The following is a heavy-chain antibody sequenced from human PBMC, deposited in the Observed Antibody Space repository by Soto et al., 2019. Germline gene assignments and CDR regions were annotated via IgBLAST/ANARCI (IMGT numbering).Heavy chain of an antibody. CDR2: INPSGGST. D-gene: IGHD1-26*01. J-gene: IGHJ4*02. CDR1: GYTFTSYY. V-gene: IGHV1-46*01. CDR3: ARENVETGGSYQLDY. Sequence: ASVKVSCKASGYTFTSYYMHWVRQAPGQGLEWMGIINPSGGSTSYAQKFQGRVTMTRDTSTSTVYMELSSLRSEDTAVYYCARENVETGGSYQLDYWGQGTLVTVSS.